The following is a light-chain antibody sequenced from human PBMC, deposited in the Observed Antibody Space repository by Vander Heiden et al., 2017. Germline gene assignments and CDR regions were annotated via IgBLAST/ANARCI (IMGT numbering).Light chain of an antibody. V-gene: IGKV1-5*01. J-gene: IGKJ1*01. CDR1: QSIHYY. CDR3: QQYHSPWT. CDR2: NAS. Sequence: DIQMTQSPSTLSASVGDSVTVTCRASQSIHYYLAWFQQKPGKAPNLLISNASNLESGVPSRFSGSGSGTEFTLTITRLQPDDFATYFCQQYHSPWTFGQGTKLE.